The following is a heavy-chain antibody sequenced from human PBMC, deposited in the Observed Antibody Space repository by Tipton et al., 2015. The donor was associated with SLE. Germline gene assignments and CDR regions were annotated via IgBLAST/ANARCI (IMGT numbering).Heavy chain of an antibody. V-gene: IGHV3-66*01. CDR2: IYTGGTT. J-gene: IGHJ2*01. Sequence: SLRLSCAASGFTVSGNQMSWVRQAPGKGLEWVSVIYTGGTTFYADSVEGRVTTSRDIFKNSLYLHMNSLRAEDTAVYYCATRIAAAGTDWYFDVWGRGTLVAVSP. CDR1: GFTVSGNQ. D-gene: IGHD6-13*01. CDR3: ATRIAAAGTDWYFDV.